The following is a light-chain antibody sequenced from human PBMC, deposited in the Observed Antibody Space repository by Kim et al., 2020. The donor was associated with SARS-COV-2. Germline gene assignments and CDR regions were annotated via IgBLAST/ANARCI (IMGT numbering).Light chain of an antibody. J-gene: IGLJ3*02. V-gene: IGLV4-69*01. CDR3: RTWGTGDWV. Sequence: ASVKLSCTRSSGHSSYAIAWHQQQPEKGPRYLMKRNRDGSDSKGDGSPDRFAGASAGAERYRGSSSRQSEEEADDCCRTWGTGDWVFGGGTQLTVL. CDR1: SGHSSYA. CDR2: RNRDGSD.